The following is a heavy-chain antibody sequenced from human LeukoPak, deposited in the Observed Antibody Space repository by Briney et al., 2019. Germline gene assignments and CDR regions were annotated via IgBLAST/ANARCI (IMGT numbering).Heavy chain of an antibody. CDR3: ARDGGGPYYYGSGSYFSYFDY. V-gene: IGHV4-59*06. CDR1: GDSISSYY. D-gene: IGHD3-10*01. CDR2: IYYSGTT. Sequence: SGTLSLTCTVSGDSISSYYWSWIRQHPGKGLEWIGYIYYSGTTYYNPSLKSRVTISVDTSKNQFSLKLSSVTAADTAVYYCARDGGGPYYYGSGSYFSYFDYWGQGTLVTVSS. J-gene: IGHJ4*02.